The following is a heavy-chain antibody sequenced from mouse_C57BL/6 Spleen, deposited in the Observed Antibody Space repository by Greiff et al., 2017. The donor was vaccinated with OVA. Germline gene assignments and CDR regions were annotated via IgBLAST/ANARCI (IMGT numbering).Heavy chain of an antibody. CDR2: IYPGSGST. D-gene: IGHD1-1*01. J-gene: IGHJ4*01. CDR1: GYTFTSYW. CDR3: ASGKTVVKYDYAMGD. V-gene: IGHV1-55*01. Sequence: QVQLQQPGAELVKPGASVKMSCKASGYTFTSYWITWVKQRPGQGLEWIGDIYPGSGSTDYNEKFSSKDTLTVDTDASTGYMQLRSQTSEDAAVYFCASGKTVVKYDYAMGDWGQGASVTVAS.